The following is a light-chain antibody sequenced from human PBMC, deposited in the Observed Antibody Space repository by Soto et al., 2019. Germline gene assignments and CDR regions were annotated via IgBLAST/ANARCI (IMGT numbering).Light chain of an antibody. CDR3: QKYGSSPT. CDR2: GAS. CDR1: QSVTSSY. V-gene: IGKV3-20*01. J-gene: IGKJ5*01. Sequence: EIVLTQSPCTLSLSTGERAILSCRASQSVTSSYLAWYQQKPGQAPRLLIYGASSRATGIPDRFSGSGSVTDFTLTISRLEPEDCAVYYCQKYGSSPTFGQGTRLEIK.